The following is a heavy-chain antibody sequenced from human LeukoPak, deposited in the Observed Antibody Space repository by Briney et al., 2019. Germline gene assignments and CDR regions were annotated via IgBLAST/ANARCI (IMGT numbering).Heavy chain of an antibody. D-gene: IGHD2-21*01. CDR2: INPSGGST. J-gene: IGHJ4*02. V-gene: IGHV1-46*01. CDR1: GYTFTSYY. Sequence: ASVKVSCKASGYTFTSYYMHWVRQAPGQGLEWMGIINPSGGSTSYAQKFQGRVTITRDTSASTAYMELSSLRSEDTAVYYCARLIPRGAKFDYWGQGTLVTVSS. CDR3: ARLIPRGAKFDY.